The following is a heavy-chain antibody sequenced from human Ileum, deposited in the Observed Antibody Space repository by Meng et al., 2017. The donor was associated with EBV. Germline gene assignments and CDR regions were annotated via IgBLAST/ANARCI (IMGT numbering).Heavy chain of an antibody. V-gene: IGHV4-4*02. J-gene: IGHJ4*02. CDR2: IYHSGST. CDR1: GDSISRNTW. D-gene: IGHD4-17*01. Sequence: QGQLQESGPGLVKPSGTLSLTCAVSGDSISRNTWWSGVSQPPGKGLEWIGEIYHSGSTNYNPSFKSRVTMSVDKSKNQISLNLSSVTAADTAVYYCASGRDYAWHSWGRGTLVTVSS. CDR3: ASGRDYAWHS.